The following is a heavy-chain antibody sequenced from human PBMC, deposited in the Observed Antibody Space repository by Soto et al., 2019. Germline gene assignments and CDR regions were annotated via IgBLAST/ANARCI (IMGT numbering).Heavy chain of an antibody. V-gene: IGHV1-18*01. CDR1: GYTFSTSG. CDR2: IRPDNGNR. CDR3: ALSYSSSPDWYFDL. J-gene: IGHJ2*01. Sequence: ASVKVSCKTSGYTFSTSGISWVRQAPGQGLEWVGWIRPDNGNRKSAQRLQGRVTLTTDTSASTAYMELRSLTSDDTAMYYCALSYSSSPDWYFDLWGRGTLVTVSS. D-gene: IGHD6-6*01.